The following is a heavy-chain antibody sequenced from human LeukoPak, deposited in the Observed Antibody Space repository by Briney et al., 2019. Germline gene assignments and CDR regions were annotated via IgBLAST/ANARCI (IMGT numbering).Heavy chain of an antibody. CDR1: GYTFTSYD. Sequence: ASVKVSCKASGYTFTSYDINWVRQATGQGLEWMGWINTNTGNPTYAQGFTGRFVFSLDTSVSTAYLQISSLKAEDTAVYYCARGVYYYDSSGYYPRWGQGTLVTVSS. J-gene: IGHJ4*02. D-gene: IGHD3-22*01. V-gene: IGHV7-4-1*02. CDR2: INTNTGNP. CDR3: ARGVYYYDSSGYYPR.